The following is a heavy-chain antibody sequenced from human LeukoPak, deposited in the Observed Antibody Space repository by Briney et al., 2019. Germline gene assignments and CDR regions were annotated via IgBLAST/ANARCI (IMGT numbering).Heavy chain of an antibody. CDR1: GGSFSGYY. V-gene: IGHV4-34*01. CDR2: INHSGST. D-gene: IGHD1-26*01. J-gene: IGHJ3*02. Sequence: PSETLSLTCAVYGGSFSGYYWSWIRQPPGKGLEWIGEINHSGSTNYNPSLKSRVTISVDTSKNQFSLKLSSVTAADTAVYYCARYANPVGAKVVNAFDIWGQGTMVTVSS. CDR3: ARYANPVGAKVVNAFDI.